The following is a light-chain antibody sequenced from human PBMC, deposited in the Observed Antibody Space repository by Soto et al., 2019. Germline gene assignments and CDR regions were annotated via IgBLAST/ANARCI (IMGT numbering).Light chain of an antibody. CDR3: QSYDTSLSGVI. J-gene: IGLJ2*01. CDR1: SSNIGAGYD. V-gene: IGLV1-40*01. CDR2: ADN. Sequence: QPVLTQTPSVSGAPGQKITMSCTGSSSNIGAGYDVHWYQQVPGAAPRLLIYADNNRPSGVPDRFSASKSGASASRAITGLQGDDEANYYCQSYDTSLSGVIFGAGTKLTVL.